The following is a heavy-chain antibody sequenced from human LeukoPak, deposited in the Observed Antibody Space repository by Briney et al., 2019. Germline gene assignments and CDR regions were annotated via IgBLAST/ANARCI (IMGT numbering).Heavy chain of an antibody. CDR3: ANEIRPNDY. J-gene: IGHJ4*02. V-gene: IGHV3-23*01. Sequence: GGSLRLSCEASGFTFSAYAMTWVRQAPGKGLEWVSSIDISGGGTYYADSVKGRFTISRDNSKNTLYLEMNSLRAEDTALYFCANEIRPNDYWGQGTLVTVSS. CDR1: GFTFSAYA. CDR2: IDISGGGT. D-gene: IGHD3-16*01.